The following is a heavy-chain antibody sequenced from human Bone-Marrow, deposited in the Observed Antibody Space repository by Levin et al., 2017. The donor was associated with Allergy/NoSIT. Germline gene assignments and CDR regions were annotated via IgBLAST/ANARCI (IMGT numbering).Heavy chain of an antibody. CDR3: ARGRLAAAHFDF. Sequence: GGSLRLSCAASGFALSDYSMHWVRQAPGKGLEFVSSISSDSNYRDYGDSVRGRLTISRDNAKNSLYLQMSSLRAEDTAVYFCARGRLAAAHFDFWGQGTLVNVSS. CDR2: ISSDSNYR. CDR1: GFALSDYS. J-gene: IGHJ4*02. D-gene: IGHD3-16*01. V-gene: IGHV3-21*01.